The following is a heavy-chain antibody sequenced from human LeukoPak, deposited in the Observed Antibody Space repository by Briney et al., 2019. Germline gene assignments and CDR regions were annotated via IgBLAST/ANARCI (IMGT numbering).Heavy chain of an antibody. CDR1: GGSISSGGYY. CDR2: IYYSGST. CDR3: AREGYDYGSGSYLDY. V-gene: IGHV4-31*03. D-gene: IGHD3-10*01. J-gene: IGHJ4*02. Sequence: SGTLSLTCTVSGGSISSGGYYWSWIRQHPGKGLEWIGYIYYSGSTYYNPSLKSRVTISVDTSKNQFSLKLSSVTAADTAVYYCAREGYDYGSGSYLDYWGQGTLVTVSS.